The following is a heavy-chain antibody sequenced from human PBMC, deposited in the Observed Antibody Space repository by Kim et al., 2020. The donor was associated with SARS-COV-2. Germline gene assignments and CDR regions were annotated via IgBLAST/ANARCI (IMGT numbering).Heavy chain of an antibody. CDR2: ISWNSGSI. CDR1: GFTFDDYA. CDR3: AKDIHDFWSGLYGSHFDY. Sequence: GGSLRLSCAASGFTFDDYAMHWVRQAPGKGLEWVSGISWNSGSIGYADSVKGRFTISRDNAKNSLYLQMNSLRAEDTALYYCAKDIHDFWSGLYGSHFDYWGQGTLVTVSS. D-gene: IGHD3-3*01. J-gene: IGHJ4*02. V-gene: IGHV3-9*01.